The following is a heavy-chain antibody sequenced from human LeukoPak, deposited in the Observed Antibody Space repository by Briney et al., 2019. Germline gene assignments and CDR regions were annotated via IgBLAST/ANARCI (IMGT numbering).Heavy chain of an antibody. J-gene: IGHJ6*02. V-gene: IGHV4-61*02. CDR2: IFTSGST. CDR3: ARADIVVVPGSDYYYGMDV. CDR1: GGSISSDTYY. Sequence: SETLSLTCTVSGGSISSDTYYWSWIRQPAGKGLEWIGRIFTSGSTNYNPSLKSRVTISVDTSKNQFSLKLSSVTAADTAVYYCARADIVVVPGSDYYYGMDVWGQGTTVTVSS. D-gene: IGHD2-2*01.